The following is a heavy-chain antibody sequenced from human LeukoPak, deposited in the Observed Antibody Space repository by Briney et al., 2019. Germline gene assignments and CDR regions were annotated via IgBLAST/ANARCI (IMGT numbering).Heavy chain of an antibody. V-gene: IGHV3-7*01. CDR1: GFTFSIYW. CDR2: INQDGSQK. CDR3: ARDRPDRACSGGSCDFTTAMAKAYYFDY. J-gene: IGHJ4*02. Sequence: AGGSLRLSCAASGFTFSIYWMSWVRQAPGKGLEWVANINQDGSQKYYVDSVKGRFTISRDNAKNSFFLQMNSLRAEDTAVYYCARDRPDRACSGGSCDFTTAMAKAYYFDYWGQGTLVTVSS. D-gene: IGHD2-15*01.